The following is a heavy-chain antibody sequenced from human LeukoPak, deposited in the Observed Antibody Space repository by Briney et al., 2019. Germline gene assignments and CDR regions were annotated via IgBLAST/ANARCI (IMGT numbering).Heavy chain of an antibody. CDR2: INSDGSST. D-gene: IGHD2-15*01. J-gene: IGHJ4*02. V-gene: IGHV3-74*01. CDR1: GFTFSSYW. CDR3: ARDLSVAVAATNY. Sequence: GGSLRLSCAASGFTFSSYWMHWVRQAPGKGLVWVSRINSDGSSTTYADSVKGRFTISRDNDKSTLYLQMSSLRAEDTAVYYCARDLSVAVAATNYWGQGTLVTVSS.